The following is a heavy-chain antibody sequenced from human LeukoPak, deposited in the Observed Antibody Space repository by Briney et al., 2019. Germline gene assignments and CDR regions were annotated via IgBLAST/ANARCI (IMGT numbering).Heavy chain of an antibody. D-gene: IGHD5-12*01. Sequence: GGSLRLSCAASGFTFSSYSMNWVRQAPGKGLEWVSSISSSSSYIYYADSVKGRFTISRDNAKNSLYLQMNSLRAEDTAVFYCARAPFPSVATSQDHYDYYGMDVWGQGTTVTVSS. CDR1: GFTFSSYS. J-gene: IGHJ6*02. CDR2: ISSSSSYI. V-gene: IGHV3-21*04. CDR3: ARAPFPSVATSQDHYDYYGMDV.